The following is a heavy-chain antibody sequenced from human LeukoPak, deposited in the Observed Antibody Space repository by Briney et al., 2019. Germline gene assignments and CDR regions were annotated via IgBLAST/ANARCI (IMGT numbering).Heavy chain of an antibody. CDR1: GGTFSSYA. J-gene: IGHJ4*02. D-gene: IGHD1-20*01. Sequence: ASVRVSCKASGGTFSSYAISWVRQAPGQGVEWMGGIIPIFGTANYAQKFQGRVTITADESTSTAYMELSSLRSEDTAVYYCARLYNWNDALGNYWGQGTLVTVSS. CDR3: ARLYNWNDALGNY. CDR2: IIPIFGTA. V-gene: IGHV1-69*13.